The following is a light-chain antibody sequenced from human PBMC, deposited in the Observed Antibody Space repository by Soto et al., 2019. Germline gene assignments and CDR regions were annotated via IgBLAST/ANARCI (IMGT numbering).Light chain of an antibody. J-gene: IGKJ5*01. CDR3: QQRSNWPT. CDR1: QSVSSN. Sequence: EIVMTQSPATLSVSPWERATLSCRASQSVSSNLAWYQQKPGQAPRLLIYGASTRATGIPARFSGSGSGTDFTLTISSLEPEDFAVYYCQQRSNWPTFGQGTRLEI. V-gene: IGKV3-15*01. CDR2: GAS.